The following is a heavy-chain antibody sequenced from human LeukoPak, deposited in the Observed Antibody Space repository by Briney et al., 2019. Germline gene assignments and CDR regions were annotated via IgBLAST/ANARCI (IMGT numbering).Heavy chain of an antibody. V-gene: IGHV1-3*01. CDR1: GYTFTSYA. CDR3: ARDSGSGSNDY. D-gene: IGHD1-26*01. J-gene: IGHJ4*02. Sequence: ASVKVSCKASGYTFTSYAIHWVRQAPGQRLEWMGWISAGNGNTKYSQNFQGRVTFISNTSATTAFMELSSQRSEDAAVYYCARDSGSGSNDYWGQGTLVTVSS. CDR2: ISAGNGNT.